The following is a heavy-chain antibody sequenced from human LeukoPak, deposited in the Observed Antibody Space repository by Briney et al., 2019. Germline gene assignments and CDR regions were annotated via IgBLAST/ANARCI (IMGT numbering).Heavy chain of an antibody. CDR3: AKPRNGIAAAGLDAFDI. CDR1: GFTFDDYA. D-gene: IGHD6-13*01. CDR2: ISGSGGST. V-gene: IGHV3-23*01. Sequence: GGSLRLSCEASGFTFDDYAMSWVRQAPGKGLEWVSAISGSGGSTYYADSVKGRFTISRDNSKNTLYLQMNSLRAEDAAVYYCAKPRNGIAAAGLDAFDIWGQGTMVTVSS. J-gene: IGHJ3*02.